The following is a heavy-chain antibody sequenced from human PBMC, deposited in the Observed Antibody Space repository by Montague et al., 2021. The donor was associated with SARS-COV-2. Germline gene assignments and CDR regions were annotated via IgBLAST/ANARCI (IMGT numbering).Heavy chain of an antibody. D-gene: IGHD3-16*01. CDR1: GFTFSSYE. V-gene: IGHV3-48*03. CDR2: ISDTGTTT. J-gene: IGHJ3*01. Sequence: SLRLSCAASGFTFSSYEMNWVRQAPGKGLEWVSHISDTGTTTYFAASVKGRFTISRDNAKNTLYLTMNSLRADDTAVYYCARDENRACSRGGTDALDVWGQGTMVTVSS. CDR3: ARDENRACSRGGTDALDV.